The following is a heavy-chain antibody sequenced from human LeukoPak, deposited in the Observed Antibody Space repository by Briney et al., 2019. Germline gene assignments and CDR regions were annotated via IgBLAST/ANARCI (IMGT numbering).Heavy chain of an antibody. Sequence: GGSLRLACAASGFTFSSYAMTWVRQAPGKGLEWVSAFSATDGSAQYAESVEGRFTITRDNSKNTLFLQMNSLGAEDTAVYYCARAKIAAAGTGAFDVWGQGTLVTVSS. V-gene: IGHV3-23*01. D-gene: IGHD6-13*01. J-gene: IGHJ3*01. CDR2: FSATDGSA. CDR3: ARAKIAAAGTGAFDV. CDR1: GFTFSSYA.